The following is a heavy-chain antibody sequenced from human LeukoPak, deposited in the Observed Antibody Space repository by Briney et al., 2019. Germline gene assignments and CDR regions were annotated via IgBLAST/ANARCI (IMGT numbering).Heavy chain of an antibody. V-gene: IGHV3-11*01. Sequence: GGSLRLSCAASGFTFRKHYMSWIRQAPGRGPEWVAYIGASGSTRYYRDSVNGRFTISRDNAKDSLHLQMNSLTAEDTAVYYCAKDLREWYYDPNGNYFSYGMDVWGQGTTVVVSS. CDR2: IGASGSTR. CDR3: AKDLREWYYDPNGNYFSYGMDV. CDR1: GFTFRKHY. J-gene: IGHJ6*02. D-gene: IGHD3-22*01.